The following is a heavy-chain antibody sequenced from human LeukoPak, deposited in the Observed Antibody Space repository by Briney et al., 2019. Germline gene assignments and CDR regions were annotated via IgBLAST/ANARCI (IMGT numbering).Heavy chain of an antibody. CDR3: ARDPDGDMFDY. Sequence: PGGSLRLSCAASGFTFSSYSMNWVRQAPGKGLEWVSYISSSSSTIYYADSVKGRFTISRDNAKNSLYLQMNSLRAEDTAVYYCARDPDGDMFDYWGQGTLVTVSS. V-gene: IGHV3-48*01. D-gene: IGHD4-17*01. J-gene: IGHJ4*02. CDR2: ISSSSSTI. CDR1: GFTFSSYS.